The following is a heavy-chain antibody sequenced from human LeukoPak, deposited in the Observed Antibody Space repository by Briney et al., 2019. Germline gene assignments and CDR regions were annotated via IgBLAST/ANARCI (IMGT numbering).Heavy chain of an antibody. D-gene: IGHD3-10*01. Sequence: SETLSLTCTVSGGSISSGSYYWSWIRRPAGKGLEWIGRFHTSGSTDYNPSLKSRVSISVDTSKNHFSLKLSSVTAADTAVYYCARGGVSDFDYWGQGTLVTVSS. CDR1: GGSISSGSYY. CDR2: FHTSGST. J-gene: IGHJ4*02. V-gene: IGHV4-61*02. CDR3: ARGGVSDFDY.